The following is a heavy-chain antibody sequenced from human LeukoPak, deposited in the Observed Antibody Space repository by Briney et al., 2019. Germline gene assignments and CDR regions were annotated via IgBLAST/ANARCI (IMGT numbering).Heavy chain of an antibody. D-gene: IGHD6-13*01. J-gene: IGHJ4*02. V-gene: IGHV3-49*03. Sequence: PGGSLRLSCTASGFTFGDYAMSWFRQAPGKGLEWVGFIRNKAYGGTTDYAASVKGRFTISRDDSKSIAYLQMNSLRTEDTAMYYCTRYSSSWSVYYFDYWGQGTLVTVSS. CDR2: IRNKAYGGTT. CDR3: TRYSSSWSVYYFDY. CDR1: GFTFGDYA.